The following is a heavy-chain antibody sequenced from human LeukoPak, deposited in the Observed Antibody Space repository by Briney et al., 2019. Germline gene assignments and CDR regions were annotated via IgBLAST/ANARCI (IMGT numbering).Heavy chain of an antibody. J-gene: IGHJ2*01. Sequence: WGSLRLSCAASGFTFSSYSMNWVRQAPGKGLEWVSSISSSSSYIYYADSVKGRFTIYRDNVKISLYLQMNSLRAEDTAVYYCAGAYYVGYSYGRNHYWYFDLWGRGALVTVSS. CDR3: AGAYYVGYSYGRNHYWYFDL. CDR2: ISSSSSYI. D-gene: IGHD5-18*01. V-gene: IGHV3-21*01. CDR1: GFTFSSYS.